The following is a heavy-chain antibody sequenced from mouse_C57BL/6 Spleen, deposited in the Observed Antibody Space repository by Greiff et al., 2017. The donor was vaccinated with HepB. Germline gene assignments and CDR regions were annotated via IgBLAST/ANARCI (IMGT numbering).Heavy chain of an antibody. Sequence: EVQLQQSGPELVKPGASVKISCKASGYTFTDYYMNWVKQSHGKSLEWIGDINPNNGGTSYNQKFKGKATLTVDKSSSTAYMELRSLTSEDSAVYYCAPYSNYEDYYAMDYWGQGTSVTVSS. CDR3: APYSNYEDYYAMDY. J-gene: IGHJ4*01. CDR1: GYTFTDYY. CDR2: INPNNGGT. D-gene: IGHD2-5*01. V-gene: IGHV1-26*01.